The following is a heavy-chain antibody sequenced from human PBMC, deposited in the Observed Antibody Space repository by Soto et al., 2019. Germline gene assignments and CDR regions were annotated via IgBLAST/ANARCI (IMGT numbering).Heavy chain of an antibody. J-gene: IGHJ4*01. CDR1: GFTFNNFA. CDR2: ISGGGDAT. Sequence: GGSLRLSCAATGFTFNNFAMNWVRQGPGKGLEWVSGISGGGDATRYADSVKGRFIISRDNAESMVYLDMYSLIPDDTAIYYCPKNIHSSSGFDYWGQGTPVTVSS. CDR3: PKNIHSSSGFDY. D-gene: IGHD6-6*01. V-gene: IGHV3-23*01.